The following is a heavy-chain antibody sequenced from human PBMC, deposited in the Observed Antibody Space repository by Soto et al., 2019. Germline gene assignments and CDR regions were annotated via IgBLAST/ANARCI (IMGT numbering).Heavy chain of an antibody. CDR2: IYNSGST. J-gene: IGHJ5*02. CDR3: ARGRFGELFNWFDP. CDR1: GGSISSYY. Sequence: PSETLSLTCTVSGGSISSYYWSWIRRPPGKGLEWIGYIYNSGSTHSNPSLQSRVTISVDTSKNQFSLKLSSVTAADTAVYYCARGRFGELFNWFDPWGQGTLVTVSS. V-gene: IGHV4-59*08. D-gene: IGHD3-10*01.